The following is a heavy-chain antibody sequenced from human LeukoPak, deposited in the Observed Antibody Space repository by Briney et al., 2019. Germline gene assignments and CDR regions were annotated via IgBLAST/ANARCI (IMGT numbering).Heavy chain of an antibody. CDR2: MNPNSGNT. CDR1: GYTFTSYD. V-gene: IGHV1-8*01. J-gene: IGHJ4*02. D-gene: IGHD2-8*01. Sequence: SSVKVSCKASGYTFTSYDINWVRQATGQGLEWMGWMNPNSGNTGYAQKFQGRVTMTRNTSISTAYMELSSLRSEDTAVYYCARTDGCTNGVCYNWGQGTLVTVSS. CDR3: ARTDGCTNGVCYN.